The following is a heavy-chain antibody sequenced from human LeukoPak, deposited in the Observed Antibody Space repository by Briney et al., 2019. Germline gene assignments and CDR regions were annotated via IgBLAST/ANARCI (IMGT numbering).Heavy chain of an antibody. CDR1: GFTFSSYS. Sequence: PGGSLRLSCAASGFTFSSYSMNWVRQAPGKGLEWVSSISSSSSYIYYADSVKGRFTISRDNAKNSLYLQMNSLRAEDTAVYYCARDFKAWYSSSWTDYWSQGTLVTVSS. CDR3: ARDFKAWYSSSWTDY. V-gene: IGHV3-21*01. J-gene: IGHJ4*02. D-gene: IGHD6-13*01. CDR2: ISSSSSYI.